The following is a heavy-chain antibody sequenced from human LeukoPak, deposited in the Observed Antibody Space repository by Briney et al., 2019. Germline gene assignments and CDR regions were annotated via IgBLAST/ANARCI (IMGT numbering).Heavy chain of an antibody. J-gene: IGHJ4*02. V-gene: IGHV3-11*05. CDR1: GFTFSDYY. Sequence: PGGSLRLSCAASGFTFSDYYMSWIRQAPGKGLEWVSYISSSSSYTNYADSVKGRFTISRDNAKNSLYLQMNSLRAEDTAVYYCARVAYGDFSRGYYFDYWGQGTLVTVSS. D-gene: IGHD4-17*01. CDR2: ISSSSSYT. CDR3: ARVAYGDFSRGYYFDY.